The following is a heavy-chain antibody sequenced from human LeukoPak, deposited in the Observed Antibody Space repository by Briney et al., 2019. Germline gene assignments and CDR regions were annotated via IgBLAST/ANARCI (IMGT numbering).Heavy chain of an antibody. CDR2: ISGSGGST. J-gene: IGHJ4*02. CDR1: GFTFSSYA. V-gene: IGHV3-23*01. D-gene: IGHD3-22*01. CDR3: AKGSRPVITMIVVVISTFDY. Sequence: PGWSLRLSCAASGFTFSSYAMSWVRQAPGKGLEWVSAISGSGGSTYYADSVKGRFTISRDNSKNTLYLQMNSLRAEDTAVYYCAKGSRPVITMIVVVISTFDYWGQGTLVTVSS.